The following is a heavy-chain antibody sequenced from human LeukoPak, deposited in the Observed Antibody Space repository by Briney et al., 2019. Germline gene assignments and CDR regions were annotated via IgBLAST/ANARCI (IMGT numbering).Heavy chain of an antibody. V-gene: IGHV3-23*01. J-gene: IGHJ4*02. CDR3: AKDLRIAAAGRVSDY. D-gene: IGHD6-13*01. CDR2: ISGSGGST. CDR1: GFTFSSYA. Sequence: GGSLRLSCAASGFTFSSYAMSWVRQAPGKGLEWVSAISGSGGSTYYADSVKGRFTISRDNSKNTLYLQMNRLRAEDTAVYYCAKDLRIAAAGRVSDYWGQGTLVTVSS.